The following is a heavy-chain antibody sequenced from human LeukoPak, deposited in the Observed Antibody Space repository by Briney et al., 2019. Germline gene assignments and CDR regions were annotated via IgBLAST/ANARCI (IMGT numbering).Heavy chain of an antibody. CDR1: GFTFSNAW. CDR3: TLRGYSSSWYYYYYMDV. CDR2: IKSKSFGETI. Sequence: PGGSLRLSRAASGFTFSNAWLSWVRQAPGKGLEWVGRIKSKSFGETIDYAAPVKDRFTISRDDSKDTLYLQMNNLKTEDTAVYYCTLRGYSSSWYYYYYMDVWGKGTTVTISS. D-gene: IGHD6-13*01. J-gene: IGHJ6*03. V-gene: IGHV3-15*01.